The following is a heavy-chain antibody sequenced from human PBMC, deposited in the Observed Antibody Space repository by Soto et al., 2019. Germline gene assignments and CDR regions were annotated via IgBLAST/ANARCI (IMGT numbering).Heavy chain of an antibody. V-gene: IGHV4-59*08. CDR3: ANLDMITFGGIIGPNDEFDI. Sequence: SETLSLTCTVSGDSISSYSWSWIRQPPGKGLEWIGNIHYNGNTKYSTSLKSRVTMSVDTSKNHFSLRLSSVTAADTAVYYCANLDMITFGGIIGPNDEFDIWGQGTMVTVSS. CDR2: IHYNGNT. D-gene: IGHD3-16*01. J-gene: IGHJ3*02. CDR1: GDSISSYS.